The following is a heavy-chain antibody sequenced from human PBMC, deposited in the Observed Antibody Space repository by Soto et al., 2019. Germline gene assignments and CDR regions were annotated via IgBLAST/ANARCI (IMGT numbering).Heavy chain of an antibody. J-gene: IGHJ5*02. V-gene: IGHV1-46*01. D-gene: IGHD1-26*01. CDR1: ADTFTSYY. CDR3: ARSSAGGFGIIIVGCNWFDP. Sequence: ASVKVSCKAPADTFTSYYIHWVRQAPGHGLGWMGIINPNGGSTSFAQTFQGRITMTRDTSTSTVYMELRSLRSEDTAMYYCARSSAGGFGIIIVGCNWFDPWGQGSLVTVSS. CDR2: INPNGGST.